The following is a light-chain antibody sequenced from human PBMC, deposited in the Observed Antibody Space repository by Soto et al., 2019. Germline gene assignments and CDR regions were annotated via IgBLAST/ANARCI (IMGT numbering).Light chain of an antibody. Sequence: QSALTQPASVSGSPGQSITISCTGTSSDVGSYNLVSWYQHHPGKAPKLMIYEGSKRPSGVSNRFSGSKSGSTASLIISRLQTEDEADYYCVSFTSSTTYVFGSGTKVTVL. CDR1: SSDVGSYNL. J-gene: IGLJ1*01. CDR3: VSFTSSTTYV. CDR2: EGS. V-gene: IGLV2-14*02.